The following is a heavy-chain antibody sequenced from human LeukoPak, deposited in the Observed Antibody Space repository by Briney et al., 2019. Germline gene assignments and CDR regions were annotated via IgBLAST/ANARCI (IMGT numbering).Heavy chain of an antibody. CDR2: IKQDGSEK. CDR1: GFTFSGYW. J-gene: IGHJ4*02. D-gene: IGHD6-6*01. Sequence: GGSLRLSCAASGFTFSGYWMSWVRQAPGKRLEWVANIKQDGSEKYYVDSVKGRFTISRDNAKNSLYLQMNNLRAEDTAVYYCARFSSGAYYYFDYWGQGTLVTVPS. V-gene: IGHV3-7*01. CDR3: ARFSSGAYYYFDY.